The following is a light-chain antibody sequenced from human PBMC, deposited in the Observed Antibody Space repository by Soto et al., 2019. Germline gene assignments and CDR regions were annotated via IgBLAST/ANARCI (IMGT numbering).Light chain of an antibody. Sequence: QSVLTQPPSASATPGQTVTISCSGRYSNIGSNFVSWYQRLPGTAPKLLIYSINQRPSGVPDRCSGSKSGTSASLTIRGLQSEDEADYFCSSWDDSLDGPVFGGGTKVTVL. V-gene: IGLV1-44*01. CDR3: SSWDDSLDGPV. CDR2: SIN. J-gene: IGLJ3*02. CDR1: YSNIGSNF.